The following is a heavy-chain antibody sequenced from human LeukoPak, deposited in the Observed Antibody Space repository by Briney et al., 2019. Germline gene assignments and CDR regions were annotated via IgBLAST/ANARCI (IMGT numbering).Heavy chain of an antibody. CDR2: INSDGSST. CDR1: GFTFSSYW. D-gene: IGHD6-19*01. Sequence: GGSLRLSCAASGFTFSSYWMHWVRQAPGKGLVWVSRINSDGSSTSYADSVKGRFTISRDNAKNTLYLQMNSLRAEDTAVYYCARRGSSSGWYMYYFDYWGQGTLVTVSS. CDR3: ARRGSSSGWYMYYFDY. V-gene: IGHV3-74*01. J-gene: IGHJ4*02.